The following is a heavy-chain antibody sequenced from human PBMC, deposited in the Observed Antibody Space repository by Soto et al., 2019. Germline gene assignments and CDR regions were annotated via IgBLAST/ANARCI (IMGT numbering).Heavy chain of an antibody. D-gene: IGHD5-12*01. J-gene: IGHJ5*02. V-gene: IGHV3-11*01. CDR1: GFTFSDYY. CDR2: ISTSGSTR. Sequence: QVQLVESGGGLVKPGGSRRLSCAASGFTFSDYYMSWIRQAPGKGLEWVSYISTSGSTRYYADSVKGRFTISRDNAKNSLYLQMNSLRAEDTAVYYCARDEMATSYNWFDPWGQGTLVTVSS. CDR3: ARDEMATSYNWFDP.